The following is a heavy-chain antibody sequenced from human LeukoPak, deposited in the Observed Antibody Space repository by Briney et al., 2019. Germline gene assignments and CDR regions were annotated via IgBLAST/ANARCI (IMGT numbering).Heavy chain of an antibody. CDR1: GGFFNSYY. V-gene: IGHV4-59*08. Sequence: SETLSLTCTVSGGFFNSYYWSWIRQSPGKGLEWIGYIYYSGSTKYNPSLKSRVTISLDTSKNRFSLKLTSVTAADTAVYYCVRHPQFSSGWYVYFDYWGRGTLVTVSS. J-gene: IGHJ4*02. D-gene: IGHD6-19*01. CDR3: VRHPQFSSGWYVYFDY. CDR2: IYYSGST.